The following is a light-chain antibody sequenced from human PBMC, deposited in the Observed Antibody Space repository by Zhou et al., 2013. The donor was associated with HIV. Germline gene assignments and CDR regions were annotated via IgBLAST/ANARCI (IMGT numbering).Light chain of an antibody. CDR1: QNVATK. V-gene: IGKV3-20*01. J-gene: IGKJ1*01. Sequence: EIVLTQSPGTLSLSPGERATLSCRASQNVATKLAWYQQKPGQAPRLLVYGASSRATGIPDRFGGSGSGTDFTLTVSRLEPEDFAVYYCQQYGISPRSFGQGSRVEIK. CDR2: GAS. CDR3: QQYGISPRS.